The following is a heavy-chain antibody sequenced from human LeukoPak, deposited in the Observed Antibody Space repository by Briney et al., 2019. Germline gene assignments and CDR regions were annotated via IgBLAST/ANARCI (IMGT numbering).Heavy chain of an antibody. CDR1: GGTFSSYA. CDR2: IIPIFGTA. Sequence: SVKVSCKASGGTFSSYAISWVRQAPGQGLEWMGGIIPIFGTANYAQKFQGRVTITTDESTSTAYMELSSLRSEDTAVYYCARAGSTYCTNGVCYGNWFDPWGQGTLVTVSS. CDR3: ARAGSTYCTNGVCYGNWFDP. J-gene: IGHJ5*02. V-gene: IGHV1-69*05. D-gene: IGHD2-8*01.